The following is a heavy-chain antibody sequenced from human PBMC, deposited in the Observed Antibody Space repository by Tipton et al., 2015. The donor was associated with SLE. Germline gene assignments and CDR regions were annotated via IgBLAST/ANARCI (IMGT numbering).Heavy chain of an antibody. V-gene: IGHV4-59*01. J-gene: IGHJ4*02. CDR1: GGSMTGYY. D-gene: IGHD3-9*01. Sequence: TLSLTCTVSGGSMTGYYWNWIRQSPGKGLEWIGYIYYAGSINYNPSLMGRVTISVDTSKNQFSLRLNSVTAADTVIYYCARDKGIDWPEYYFDHWGQGALVSVSS. CDR3: ARDKGIDWPEYYFDH. CDR2: IYYAGSI.